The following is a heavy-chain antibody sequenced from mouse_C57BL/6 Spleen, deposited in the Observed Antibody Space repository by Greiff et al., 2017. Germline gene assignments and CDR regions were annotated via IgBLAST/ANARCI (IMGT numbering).Heavy chain of an antibody. J-gene: IGHJ3*01. Sequence: QVQLQQPGTELVKPGASVKLSCTASGYTFTSYWMHWVKQRPGQGLEWIGNINPSNGGTNYNEKFKSKATLTVDKSSSTAYMQLSSLTSEDSAVYYWARGGNYEYDEGFAYWGQGTLVTVSA. CDR1: GYTFTSYW. CDR3: ARGGNYEYDEGFAY. D-gene: IGHD2-4*01. CDR2: INPSNGGT. V-gene: IGHV1-53*01.